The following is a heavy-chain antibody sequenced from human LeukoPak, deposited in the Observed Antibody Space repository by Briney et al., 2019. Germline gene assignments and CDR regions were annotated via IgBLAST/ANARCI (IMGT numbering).Heavy chain of an antibody. CDR3: ARVSVAGSDY. V-gene: IGHV3-21*01. Sequence: KTGGSLRLSCAASGFTFSSYTMNWVRQAPGKGLEWVSFISTSSSYIYYADSVKGRFTISRDNAKNSLYLQMNSLRAEDTAVYYCARVSVAGSDYWGQGTLVTVSS. J-gene: IGHJ4*02. D-gene: IGHD6-19*01. CDR2: ISTSSSYI. CDR1: GFTFSSYT.